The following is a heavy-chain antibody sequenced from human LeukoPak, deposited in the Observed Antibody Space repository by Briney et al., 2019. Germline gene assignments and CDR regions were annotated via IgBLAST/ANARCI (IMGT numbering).Heavy chain of an antibody. D-gene: IGHD3-10*01. CDR1: GGSFSGYY. CDR2: IYTSGST. V-gene: IGHV4-4*07. CDR3: ARDSYYGSGSYYGD. J-gene: IGHJ4*02. Sequence: SETLSLTCAVYGGSFSGYYWSWIRQPAGKGLEWIGRIYTSGSTNYNPSLKSRVTISVDTSKNQFSLKLSSVTAADTAVYYCARDSYYGSGSYYGDWGQGTLVTVSS.